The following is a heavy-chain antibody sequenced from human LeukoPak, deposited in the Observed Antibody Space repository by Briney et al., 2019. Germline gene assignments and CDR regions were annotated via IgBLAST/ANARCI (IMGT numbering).Heavy chain of an antibody. CDR3: ARVLRVVTATPRGAFDI. D-gene: IGHD2-21*02. J-gene: IGHJ3*02. CDR2: INPNSGGT. Sequence: ASVKVSCKASGGTFSSYAISWVRQAPGQGLEWMGWINPNSGGTNYAQKFQGRVTMTRDTSISTAYMELSRLRSDDTAVYYCARVLRVVTATPRGAFDIWGQGTMVTVSS. CDR1: GGTFSSYA. V-gene: IGHV1-2*02.